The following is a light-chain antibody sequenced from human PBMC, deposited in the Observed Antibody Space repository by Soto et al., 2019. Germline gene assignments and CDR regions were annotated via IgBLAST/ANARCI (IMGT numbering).Light chain of an antibody. CDR3: QQYNNWPSWT. V-gene: IGKV3-15*01. CDR1: QSISFN. CDR2: IAS. J-gene: IGKJ1*01. Sequence: EIVMTQSPAGLSVSPGERVTLSCRASQSISFNLAWYQQKPGQAPRLLIYIASTRAAGIPARFSGSGSGTEFTLTISSLQSEDSAIYYCQQYNNWPSWTFGQGTKVDI.